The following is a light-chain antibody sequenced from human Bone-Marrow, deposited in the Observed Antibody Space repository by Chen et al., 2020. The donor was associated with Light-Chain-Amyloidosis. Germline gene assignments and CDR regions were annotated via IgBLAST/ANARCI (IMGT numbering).Light chain of an antibody. CDR2: GAS. Sequence: ETVMTQSPATLSVSPGERATLSCRASQSVSSNLAWYQQKPGQAPRLLIYGASTRATGISARIRGSGSGTEFTLTISSLQSEDFAVYYCQQYNNWPPITFGQGTRLDIK. CDR3: QQYNNWPPIT. V-gene: IGKV3-15*01. CDR1: QSVSSN. J-gene: IGKJ5*01.